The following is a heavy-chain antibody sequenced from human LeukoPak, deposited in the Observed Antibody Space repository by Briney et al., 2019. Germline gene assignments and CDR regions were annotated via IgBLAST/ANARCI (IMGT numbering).Heavy chain of an antibody. CDR1: GGSISSGSYY. CDR3: ARGLSAARVRGGPVSFDY. D-gene: IGHD3-10*01. Sequence: SETLSLTCTVSGGSISSGSYYWSWIRQPAGKGLEWIGRIYTSGSTNYNPSLKSRVTISVDTSKNQFSLKLSSVTAADTAVYYCARGLSAARVRGGPVSFDYWGQGTLVTVSS. CDR2: IYTSGST. J-gene: IGHJ4*02. V-gene: IGHV4-61*02.